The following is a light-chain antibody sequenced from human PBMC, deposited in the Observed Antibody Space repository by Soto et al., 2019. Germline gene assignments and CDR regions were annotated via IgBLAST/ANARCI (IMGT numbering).Light chain of an antibody. CDR1: SSDVGGYNY. J-gene: IGLJ2*01. CDR3: SSYTSTSTRL. V-gene: IGLV2-14*01. CDR2: NV. Sequence: QSALTQPASVSGSPGQSITISCTGTSSDVGGYNYVSWYQQHPGKAPKLIIYNVNRPSGVSSRFSGSKSGNTASLTISGLQAEDEADYYCSSYTSTSTRLFGGGTKLTVL.